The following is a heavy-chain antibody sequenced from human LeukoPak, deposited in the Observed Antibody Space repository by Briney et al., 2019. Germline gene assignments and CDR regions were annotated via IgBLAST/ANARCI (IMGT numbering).Heavy chain of an antibody. V-gene: IGHV4-38-2*02. D-gene: IGHD3-10*01. CDR3: ARDYDTYYGSGSYFDY. CDR1: GGSISSYY. CDR2: IYHSGST. J-gene: IGHJ4*02. Sequence: SETLSLTCTVSGGSISSYYWSWIRQPPGKGLEWIGSIYHSGSTYYNPSLKSRVTISVDTSKNQFSLKLSSVTAADTAVYYCARDYDTYYGSGSYFDYWGQGTLVTVSS.